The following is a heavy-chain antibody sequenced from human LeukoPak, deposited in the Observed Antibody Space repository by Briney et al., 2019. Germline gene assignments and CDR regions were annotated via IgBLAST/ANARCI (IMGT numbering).Heavy chain of an antibody. CDR2: ITGSRGST. J-gene: IGHJ3*02. D-gene: IGHD3-22*01. V-gene: IGHV3-23*01. CDR3: AKFDYYDSSGYYNKVLDAFDI. Sequence: GGSLGLSCAASGFTFTSYAMSWVRQAPGKGLEWVSAITGSRGSTYYADSVKGRFTISRDNSKNTLYLQMNSLRAEDTAVYYCAKFDYYDSSGYYNKVLDAFDIWGQGTMVTVSS. CDR1: GFTFTSYA.